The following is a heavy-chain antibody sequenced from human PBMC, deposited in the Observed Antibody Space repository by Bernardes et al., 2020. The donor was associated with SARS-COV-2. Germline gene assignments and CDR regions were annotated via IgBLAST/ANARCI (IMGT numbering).Heavy chain of an antibody. CDR1: GFTFSSYG. J-gene: IGHJ4*02. V-gene: IGHV3-33*01. CDR2: IWYDGSNK. CDR3: ARDTQFLEWLFAY. D-gene: IGHD3-3*01. Sequence: GGSLRLSCAASGFTFSSYGVHWVRQAPGKGLEWVAFIWYDGSNKYYADSVKGRFTISRDNSKNTLYLQMSSLRAEDTAVYYCARDTQFLEWLFAYWGQGTLVTVSS.